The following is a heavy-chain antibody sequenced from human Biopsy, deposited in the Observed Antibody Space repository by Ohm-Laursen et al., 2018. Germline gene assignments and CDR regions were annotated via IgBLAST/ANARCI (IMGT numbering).Heavy chain of an antibody. D-gene: IGHD4-11*01. Sequence: GASVKASCKASGYVFINYLVHWVQQAPGQGLEWMGKINPSGGTVAYAHKFQGRVSMTRDTSTSTIYMDLSSLRSEDTALYYCTRDIGPWGDYSFEYWGQGTLVTVSS. CDR3: TRDIGPWGDYSFEY. V-gene: IGHV1-46*01. J-gene: IGHJ4*02. CDR1: GYVFINYL. CDR2: INPSGGTV.